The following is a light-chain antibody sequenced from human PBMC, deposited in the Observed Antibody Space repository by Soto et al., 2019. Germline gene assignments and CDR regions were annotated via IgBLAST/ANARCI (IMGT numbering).Light chain of an antibody. J-gene: IGLJ1*01. CDR2: AVS. V-gene: IGLV2-14*03. CDR1: SSDIGSYDH. Sequence: SVLTQPASVSGSPGQSITISCSGTSSDIGSYDHVAWYQQFPGKSPKLIIYAVSDRPSGVSDRFSGSKSGISASLTISGLQTEDDADYYCISYTDRQSYLFGTGTKV. CDR3: ISYTDRQSYL.